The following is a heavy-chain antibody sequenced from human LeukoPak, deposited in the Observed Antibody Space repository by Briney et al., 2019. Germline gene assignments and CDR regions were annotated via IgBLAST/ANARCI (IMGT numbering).Heavy chain of an antibody. V-gene: IGHV1-46*01. Sequence: ASVKVSCKASGYTFTSYYMHWVRQAPGQGLEWMGIINPSGGSTSYAQKFQGRVTMTRDMSTSTVYMELCSLRSEDTAVYYCARGRTARVMRRAFDIWGQGTMVTVSS. J-gene: IGHJ3*02. CDR1: GYTFTSYY. CDR2: INPSGGST. D-gene: IGHD2-21*01. CDR3: ARGRTARVMRRAFDI.